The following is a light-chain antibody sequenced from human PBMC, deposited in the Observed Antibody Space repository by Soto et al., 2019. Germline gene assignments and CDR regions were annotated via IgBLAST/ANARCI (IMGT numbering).Light chain of an antibody. Sequence: ALTQPASVSGSPGQSITISCTGTGSDVGGYNYVSWYQQHPGKAPKVMIYDVSNRPSGVSNRFSGSKSGNTASLTISGLQAEDEADYYCSSYTSASTPLVFGGGTQLTVL. CDR1: GSDVGGYNY. V-gene: IGLV2-14*01. J-gene: IGLJ2*01. CDR3: SSYTSASTPLV. CDR2: DVS.